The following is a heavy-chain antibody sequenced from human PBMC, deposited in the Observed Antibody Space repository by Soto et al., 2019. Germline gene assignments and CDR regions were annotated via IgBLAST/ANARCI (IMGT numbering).Heavy chain of an antibody. Sequence: QVQLVQSGAEVKKPGSSVKVSCKASGGTFSSYAISWVRQAPGQGLEWLGGIIPIFGTAHYAQKFHGRVTITADESTSTAYMALSSLRAEDTAVYYGARVGYYDSSGYCGLNYWGQGTLVTVSS. D-gene: IGHD3-22*01. CDR2: IIPIFGTA. V-gene: IGHV1-69*01. CDR3: ARVGYYDSSGYCGLNY. CDR1: GGTFSSYA. J-gene: IGHJ4*02.